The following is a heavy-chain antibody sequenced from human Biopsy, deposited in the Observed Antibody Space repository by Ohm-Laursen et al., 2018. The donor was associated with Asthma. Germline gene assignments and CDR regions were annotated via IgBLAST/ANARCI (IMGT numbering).Heavy chain of an antibody. Sequence: GSSVKVSYKASGGTFSSNSINWVRQAPGQGLEWMGRIIPIFGPTNYAQKFQGRVTISADDSTSTAYMELSSLSSEDTALYYCARGPEYVRSSGALDYWGQGTLVTVSS. V-gene: IGHV1-69*15. CDR3: ARGPEYVRSSGALDY. J-gene: IGHJ4*02. CDR1: GGTFSSNS. D-gene: IGHD2-2*01. CDR2: IIPIFGPT.